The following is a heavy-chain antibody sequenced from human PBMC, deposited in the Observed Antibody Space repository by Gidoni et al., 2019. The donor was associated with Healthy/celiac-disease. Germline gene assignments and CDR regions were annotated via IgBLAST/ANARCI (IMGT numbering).Heavy chain of an antibody. V-gene: IGHV4-34*01. Sequence: QVQLQQWGAGLLKPSETLSLTCAVYGGSFSGYYWSWIRQPPGKGLEWIGEINHSGSTNYNPSLKSRVTISVDTSKNQFSLKLSSVTAADTAVYYCARDTYYDFWSGYYTGVGWGKGTTVTVSS. D-gene: IGHD3-3*01. CDR1: GGSFSGYY. J-gene: IGHJ6*04. CDR3: ARDTYYDFWSGYYTGVG. CDR2: INHSGST.